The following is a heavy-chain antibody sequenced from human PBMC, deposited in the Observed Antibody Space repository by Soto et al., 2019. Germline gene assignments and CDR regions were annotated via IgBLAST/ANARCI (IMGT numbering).Heavy chain of an antibody. Sequence: QVQLQESGPGLVKPSQTLSLTCTVSGGSISSGDYYWSWIRQPPGKGLEWIGYIYYSGSTYYNPSLKSRVTISVDTSKNQFSLKLSSVTAADTAVYYCARDRATVTIPALPPPWFDPWGQGTRVRLL. V-gene: IGHV4-30-4*01. CDR1: GGSISSGDYY. D-gene: IGHD4-17*01. CDR3: ARDRATVTIPALPPPWFDP. CDR2: IYYSGST. J-gene: IGHJ5*02.